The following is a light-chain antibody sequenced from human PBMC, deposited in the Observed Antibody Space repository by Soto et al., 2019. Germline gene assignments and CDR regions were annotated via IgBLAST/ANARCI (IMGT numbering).Light chain of an antibody. CDR1: SSDVGGYNY. J-gene: IGLJ1*01. CDR3: CSYAGSYYV. CDR2: DVS. V-gene: IGLV2-11*01. Sequence: QAVVTQPRSVSGSPGQSVTISCTGTSSDVGGYNYVSWYQQHPGKAPKLMIYDVSKRPSGVPDRFSGSKSGNTASLTISGXXXXXXAXYYCCSYAGSYYVFGTGTKLTVL.